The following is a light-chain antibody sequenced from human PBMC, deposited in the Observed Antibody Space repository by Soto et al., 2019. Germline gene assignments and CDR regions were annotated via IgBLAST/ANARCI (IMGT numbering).Light chain of an antibody. Sequence: QSALTQPASVSGSPGQSITISCTGTSGDIGSYNRVSWYPQHPGKAPKLIIYEVTDRPSGVSNRFAGSKSGNTASLTISGLQAEDEAEYDCSSYTNINTRACVFGTGTKLTVL. V-gene: IGLV2-14*01. CDR3: SSYTNINTRACV. J-gene: IGLJ1*01. CDR2: EVT. CDR1: SGDIGSYNR.